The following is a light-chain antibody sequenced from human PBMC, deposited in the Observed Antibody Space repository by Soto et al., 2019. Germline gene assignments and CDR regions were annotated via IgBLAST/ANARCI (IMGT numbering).Light chain of an antibody. CDR1: QSISSW. CDR2: KAS. J-gene: IGKJ4*01. CDR3: QQYNNWPLN. Sequence: DIQMTQSPSTLSASVGDRVTITCRASQSISSWLAWYQQKPGKAPKLLIYKASSLESGVPSRFSGSGSGTEFTLTISSLQPDDFAVYYCQQYNNWPLNFGGGTKVDIK. V-gene: IGKV1-5*03.